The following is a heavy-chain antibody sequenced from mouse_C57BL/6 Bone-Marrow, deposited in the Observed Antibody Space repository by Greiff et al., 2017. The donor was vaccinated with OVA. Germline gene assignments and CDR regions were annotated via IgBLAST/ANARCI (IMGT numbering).Heavy chain of an antibody. D-gene: IGHD1-1*01. V-gene: IGHV1-85*01. CDR3: AGSYIDY. J-gene: IGHJ2*01. Sequence: VQLQQSGPELVKPGASVKLSCKASGYTFTSYDINWVKQRPGQGLEWIGWIYPRDGSTTYNEKFKGKATLTVDTSSSTAYMELHSLTSEDSAVYCCAGSYIDYWGQGTTLTVSS. CDR1: GYTFTSYD. CDR2: IYPRDGST.